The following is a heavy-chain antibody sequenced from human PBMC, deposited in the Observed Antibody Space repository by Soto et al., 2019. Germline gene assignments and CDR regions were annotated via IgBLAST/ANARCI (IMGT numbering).Heavy chain of an antibody. V-gene: IGHV4-34*01. J-gene: IGHJ5*02. CDR2: INHSGST. D-gene: IGHD3-10*01. CDR3: ARGPGSGSYKKTGVQTNHNWFDP. Sequence: PSETLSLTCAVYGGSFSGYYWSWIRQPPGKGLEWIGEINHSGSTNYNPSLKSRVTISVDTSKNQFSLKLSSVTAADTAVYYCARGPGSGSYKKTGVQTNHNWFDPRGQGTLVTVSS. CDR1: GGSFSGYY.